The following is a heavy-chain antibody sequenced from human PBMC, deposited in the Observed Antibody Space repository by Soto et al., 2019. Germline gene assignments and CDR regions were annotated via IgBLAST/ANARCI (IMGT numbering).Heavy chain of an antibody. CDR3: ARDINRYDFWSGYFNY. Sequence: ASVKVSCKASGSTFTSYGISWVRQAPGQGLEWMGWISAYNGNTNYAQKLQGRVTMTTDTSTSTAYMELRSLRSDDTAVYYCARDINRYDFWSGYFNYWGQGTLVTVSS. CDR1: GSTFTSYG. J-gene: IGHJ4*02. D-gene: IGHD3-3*01. V-gene: IGHV1-18*01. CDR2: ISAYNGNT.